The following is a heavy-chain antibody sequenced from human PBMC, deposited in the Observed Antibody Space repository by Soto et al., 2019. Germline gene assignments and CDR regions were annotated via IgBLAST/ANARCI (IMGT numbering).Heavy chain of an antibody. CDR1: GGSMRNYY. CDR3: TRYYSTSSSTDY. Sequence: SETLSLTCSVSGGSMRNYYWNWIRQPPGRGLEWIGYVYHSGSTNYNPSLKSRVSMSVDVSRNHFSLTLHSVTAADTAVYFCTRYYSTSSSTDYWGQGTLVTVSS. CDR2: VYHSGST. J-gene: IGHJ4*02. V-gene: IGHV4-59*01. D-gene: IGHD1-26*01.